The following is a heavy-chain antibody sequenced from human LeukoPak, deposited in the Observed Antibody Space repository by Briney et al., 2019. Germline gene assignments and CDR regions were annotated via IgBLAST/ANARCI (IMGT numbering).Heavy chain of an antibody. Sequence: SETLSLTCTVSGGSISSYYWSWIRQPPGKGLEWIGYIYYSGSTNYNPSLKSRVTISVDTSKNQFSLKLSSVTAADTAVYYCARGTYFFYDSSGYLFWFDPWGQGTLVTVSS. CDR3: ARGTYFFYDSSGYLFWFDP. J-gene: IGHJ5*02. V-gene: IGHV4-59*12. D-gene: IGHD3-22*01. CDR2: IYYSGST. CDR1: GGSISSYY.